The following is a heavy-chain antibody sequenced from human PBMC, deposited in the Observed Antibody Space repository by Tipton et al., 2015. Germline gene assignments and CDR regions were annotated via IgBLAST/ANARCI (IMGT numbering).Heavy chain of an antibody. CDR2: IYPGDSET. J-gene: IGHJ4*02. CDR3: ARIPDASGLHFFDY. V-gene: IGHV5-51*03. CDR1: GYSFSSYW. Sequence: VQLVQSGAEVKKPGESLKISCKGSGYSFSSYWIGWVRQMPGKGLEWMGIIYPGDSETRYSPSFQGRVTISVDKSISTAHLQWSSLKASDTAIYYCARIPDASGLHFFDYWGQGTLVTVSS. D-gene: IGHD2-15*01.